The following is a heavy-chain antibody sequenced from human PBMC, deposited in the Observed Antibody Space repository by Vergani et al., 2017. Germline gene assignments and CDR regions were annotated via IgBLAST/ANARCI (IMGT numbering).Heavy chain of an antibody. CDR2: ISYDGSNK. V-gene: IGHV3-30*18. J-gene: IGHJ4*02. D-gene: IGHD5-18*01. CDR1: GFTFSSYG. CDR3: AKGAGYSYGNFDY. Sequence: VQLLESGGGLVQPGGSLRLSCAASGFTFSSYGMHWVRQAPGKGLEWVAVISYDGSNKYYADSVKGRFTISRDNSKNTLYLQMNSLRAEDTAVYYCAKGAGYSYGNFDYWGQGTLVTVSS.